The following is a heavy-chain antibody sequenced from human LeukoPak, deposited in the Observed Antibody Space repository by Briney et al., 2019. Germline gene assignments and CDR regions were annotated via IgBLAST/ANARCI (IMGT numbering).Heavy chain of an antibody. D-gene: IGHD3-10*01. Sequence: PGGSLRLSCAASGFTFSSYVMHWVRQAPGKGLEWVSAISGSGGNTYYADSVKGRFTISRDNSKNTLYLQMNSLRAEDTAVYYCAKGTMGRGFGYWGQGTLVTVSS. CDR2: ISGSGGNT. CDR3: AKGTMGRGFGY. V-gene: IGHV3-23*01. CDR1: GFTFSSYV. J-gene: IGHJ4*02.